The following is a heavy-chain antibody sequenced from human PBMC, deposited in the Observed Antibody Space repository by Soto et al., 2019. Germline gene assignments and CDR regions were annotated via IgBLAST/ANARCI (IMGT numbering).Heavy chain of an antibody. D-gene: IGHD2-2*01. CDR3: GFYCSSASCPEGFY. CDR1: GFTFNDYG. J-gene: IGHJ4*02. CDR2: IWFDGSNE. Sequence: PGGSLRLSCAASGFTFNDYGMHWVRQAPGKGLEWVAVIWFDGSNEYYGDSVKGRFTISRDNSKNTLYLQMNYLRAEDTAVYYCGFYCSSASCPEGFYWGQGTLVTVSS. V-gene: IGHV3-33*01.